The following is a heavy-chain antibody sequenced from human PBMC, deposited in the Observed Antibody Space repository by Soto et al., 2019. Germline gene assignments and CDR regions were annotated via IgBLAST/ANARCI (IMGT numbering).Heavy chain of an antibody. J-gene: IGHJ6*02. CDR1: GGSFSGYY. Sequence: SETLSLSYAVYGGSFSGYYWSWIRKPPGKGLEWIGEINHSGSTNYNPSLKSRVTISVDTSKNQFSLKLSSVTAADTAVYYCARGPLIAAVYYYYYGMDVSGQGTTVTVSS. CDR2: INHSGST. V-gene: IGHV4-34*01. CDR3: ARGPLIAAVYYYYYGMDV. D-gene: IGHD6-25*01.